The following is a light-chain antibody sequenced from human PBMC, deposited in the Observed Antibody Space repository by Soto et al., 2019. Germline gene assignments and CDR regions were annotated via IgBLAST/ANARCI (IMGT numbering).Light chain of an antibody. V-gene: IGLV4-69*01. J-gene: IGLJ1*01. CDR1: SGHSSYA. CDR3: QTWGTGSNV. Sequence: QAVVTQSPSASASLGASVKLTCTLSSGHSSYAIAWHQQQPEKGPRYLMKLNSDGSHSKGDGIPDRFSGSSSGAERYLTISSLQSEDEADYYCQTWGTGSNVFGTGTKVTVL. CDR2: LNSDGSH.